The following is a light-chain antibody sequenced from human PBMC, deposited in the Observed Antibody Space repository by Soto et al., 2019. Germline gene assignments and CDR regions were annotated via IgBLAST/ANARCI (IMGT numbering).Light chain of an antibody. J-gene: IGKJ1*01. Sequence: EIVMTQSPATLSVSPGERATLSCRASQSVSSNLAWYQQKPGQAPRLLIYGASTMATGMPARFSGSGSGTEFTLTISSLQSEDFAVYYCQQYNNWRTFGQGTKVEIK. CDR3: QQYNNWRT. CDR1: QSVSSN. V-gene: IGKV3-15*01. CDR2: GAS.